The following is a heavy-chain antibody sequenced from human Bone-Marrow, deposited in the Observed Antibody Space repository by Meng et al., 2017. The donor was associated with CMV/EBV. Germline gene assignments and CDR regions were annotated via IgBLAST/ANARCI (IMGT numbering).Heavy chain of an antibody. Sequence: GESLKISCAASGFTVSSNEMSWVRQAPGKGLEWVSSISGGSTYYADSRKGRFTISRDNSKNTLHLQMNSLRAEDTAVCIHVPVWHLKYVDSWGQGTLVTVSS. CDR1: GFTVSSNE. J-gene: IGHJ4*02. V-gene: IGHV3-38-3*01. D-gene: IGHD2-21*01. CDR2: ISGGST. CDR3: VPVWHLKYVDS.